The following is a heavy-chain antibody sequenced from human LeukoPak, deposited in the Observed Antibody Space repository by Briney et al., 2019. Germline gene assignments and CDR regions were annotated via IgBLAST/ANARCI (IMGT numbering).Heavy chain of an antibody. CDR1: GGSISSGGYS. CDR2: IYHSGST. Sequence: PSETLSLTCAVSGGSISSGGYSWSWIRQSPGTGLEWIGYIYHSGSTYYNPSLKSRVTISVDRSKNQFSLKLSSVPAADTAVYFCAREVVVPAAMSFRYYYYGMDVWGKGTTVTVSS. J-gene: IGHJ6*04. D-gene: IGHD2-2*01. V-gene: IGHV4-30-2*06. CDR3: AREVVVPAAMSFRYYYYGMDV.